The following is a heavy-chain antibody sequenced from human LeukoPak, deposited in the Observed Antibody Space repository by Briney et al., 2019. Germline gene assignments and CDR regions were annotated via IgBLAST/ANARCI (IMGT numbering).Heavy chain of an antibody. Sequence: PSETLSLTRTVSGGSISSGSYYWSWIRQPAGKGLEWIGRIYTSGSTNYNPSLKSRVTISVDTSKNQFSLKLSSVTAADTAMYYCARDITNFDWLLSGFDYWGQGTLVTISS. J-gene: IGHJ4*02. V-gene: IGHV4-61*02. CDR3: ARDITNFDWLLSGFDY. D-gene: IGHD3-9*01. CDR2: IYTSGST. CDR1: GGSISSGSYY.